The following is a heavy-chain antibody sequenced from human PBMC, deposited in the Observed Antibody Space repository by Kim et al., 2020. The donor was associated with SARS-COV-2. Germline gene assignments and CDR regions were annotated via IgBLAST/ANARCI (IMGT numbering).Heavy chain of an antibody. V-gene: IGHV3-33*01. CDR3: AGGRIAAHAFDI. J-gene: IGHJ3*02. D-gene: IGHD6-6*01. Sequence: YYADSVKGRFTISRDNSKNTLYLQMNSLRAEDTAVYYCAGGRIAAHAFDIWGQGTMVTVSS.